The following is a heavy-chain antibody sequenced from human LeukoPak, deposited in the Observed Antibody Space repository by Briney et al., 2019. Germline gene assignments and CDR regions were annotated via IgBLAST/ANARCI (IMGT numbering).Heavy chain of an antibody. J-gene: IGHJ3*01. V-gene: IGHV3-7*01. Sequence: PGGSLRLSCEASGFGFSSYWMTWVRQTPGKGLEWVANIKQDGSEKYYLDPVKGRFTISRDNAKISVYLQMNSLRAEDTAVYYCAREDYYGSGNYVAWGGAFDVWGQGTTVIVSS. CDR1: GFGFSSYW. CDR3: AREDYYGSGNYVAWGGAFDV. D-gene: IGHD3-10*01. CDR2: IKQDGSEK.